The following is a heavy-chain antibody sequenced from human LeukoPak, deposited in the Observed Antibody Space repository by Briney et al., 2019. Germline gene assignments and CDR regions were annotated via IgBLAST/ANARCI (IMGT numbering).Heavy chain of an antibody. CDR1: GGSISSYY. V-gene: IGHV4-59*01. CDR3: ARYRPYYYDSGGYYYYFDY. CDR2: IYYSGST. D-gene: IGHD3-22*01. J-gene: IGHJ4*02. Sequence: KSSETLSLTCTVSGGSISSYYWSWIRQPPGKGLEWIGYIYYSGSTNYNPSLKSRVTISVDTSKNQFSLKLSSVTAADTAVYYCARYRPYYYDSGGYYYYFDYWGQGTLVTVSS.